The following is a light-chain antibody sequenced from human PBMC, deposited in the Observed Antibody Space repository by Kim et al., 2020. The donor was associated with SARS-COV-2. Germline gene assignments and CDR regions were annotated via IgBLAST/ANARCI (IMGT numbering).Light chain of an antibody. J-gene: IGKJ4*01. Sequence: DIQMTQSPSSLSASVGDKVTITCRASESVNEYLNWYQQKPGNTPKLLIYYASSLQSGVPSRFSGSGSGTHFTLTITSLQPEDFATYYCQQSYSTPLTFGGGTKVDIK. CDR3: QQSYSTPLT. V-gene: IGKV1-39*01. CDR2: YAS. CDR1: ESVNEY.